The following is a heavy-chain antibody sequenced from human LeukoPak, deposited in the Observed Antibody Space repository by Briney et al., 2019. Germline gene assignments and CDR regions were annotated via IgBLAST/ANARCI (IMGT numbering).Heavy chain of an antibody. V-gene: IGHV1-69*01. J-gene: IGHJ6*03. CDR1: GGTFRTFA. CDR3: GLSGNYYYYYMDV. D-gene: IGHD6-25*01. CDR2: IIPIFGIP. Sequence: GASVKVSCKASGGTFRTFAISWVRQAPGQGLEWMGGIIPIFGIPDSAQKFQGRLIITADESTTTAYMELSSLRSDDTAIYYCGLSGNYYYYYMDVWGKGTTVTISS.